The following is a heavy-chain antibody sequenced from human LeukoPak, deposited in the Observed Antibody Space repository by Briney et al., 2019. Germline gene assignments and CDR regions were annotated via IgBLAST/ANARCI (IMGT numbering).Heavy chain of an antibody. J-gene: IGHJ4*02. CDR1: GYTFTSYG. V-gene: IGHV1-18*01. D-gene: IGHD3-22*01. Sequence: ASVKVSCKASGYTFTSYGISWVRQAPGQGLEWMGWISAYNGNTNYAQKLQGRVTMTTDTSTSTAYMELRSLRSDDTAVYYCARGSTPYHYYDSSGYYEDYWGQGTLVTVSS. CDR3: ARGSTPYHYYDSSGYYEDY. CDR2: ISAYNGNT.